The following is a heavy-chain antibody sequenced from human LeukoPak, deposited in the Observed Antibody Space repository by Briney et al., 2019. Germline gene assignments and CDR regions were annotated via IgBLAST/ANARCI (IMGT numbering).Heavy chain of an antibody. V-gene: IGHV4-34*01. CDR2: INHSGST. J-gene: IGHJ4*02. Sequence: KPSETLSLTCAVYGGSFSGYYWSWIRQPPGKGLEWIGEINHSGSTNYNPSLKSRVTISVDTSKNQFSLKLSSVTAADTAVYYCARGAYSGYEWGRWRWKYFDYWGQGTLVTVSS. CDR1: GGSFSGYY. D-gene: IGHD5-12*01. CDR3: ARGAYSGYEWGRWRWKYFDY.